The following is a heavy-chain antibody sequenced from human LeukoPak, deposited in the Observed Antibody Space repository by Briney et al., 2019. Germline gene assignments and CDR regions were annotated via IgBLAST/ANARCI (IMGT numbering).Heavy chain of an antibody. CDR3: ARGAAVAGRGDTFDI. V-gene: IGHV3-53*01. Sequence: HPGRSLRLSCAAAGFTVSSNYMSWVRQAPGKGLEWFSAIYSGGSTYYADSVKGRFTISRDNSKNALYLQMNSLRAEDTAVYYCARGAAVAGRGDTFDISGQGTMVTVSS. D-gene: IGHD6-19*01. CDR2: IYSGGST. CDR1: GFTVSSNY. J-gene: IGHJ3*02.